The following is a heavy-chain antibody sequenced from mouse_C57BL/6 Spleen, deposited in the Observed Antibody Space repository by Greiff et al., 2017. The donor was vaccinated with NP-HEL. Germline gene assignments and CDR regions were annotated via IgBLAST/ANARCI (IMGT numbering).Heavy chain of an antibody. V-gene: IGHV2-2*01. CDR1: GFSLTSYG. CDR2: IWSGGST. D-gene: IGHD4-1*01. J-gene: IGHJ4*01. CDR3: ARNFPGGYAMDY. Sequence: VKVVESGPGLVQPSQSLSITCTVSGFSLTSYGVHWVRQSPGKGLEWLGVIWSGGSTDYNAAFISRLSISKDNSKSQVFFKMNSLQADDTAIYYCARNFPGGYAMDYWGQGTSVTVSS.